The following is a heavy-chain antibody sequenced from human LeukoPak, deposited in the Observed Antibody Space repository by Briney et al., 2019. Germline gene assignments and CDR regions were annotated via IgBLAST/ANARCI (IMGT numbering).Heavy chain of an antibody. CDR2: ISGSGGGT. V-gene: IGHV3-23*01. J-gene: IGHJ6*02. CDR3: ARGKPVTGTPDYYSYGMDV. CDR1: GFTFTNCA. Sequence: GGSLRLSCAASGFTFTNCAMSWVRQAPGKGLEWVSAISGSGGGTYYADSVKGRFTISRDNSKNMLFLQMNSLRAEDTALYYCARGKPVTGTPDYYSYGMDVWGQGTMVTVSS. D-gene: IGHD1-20*01.